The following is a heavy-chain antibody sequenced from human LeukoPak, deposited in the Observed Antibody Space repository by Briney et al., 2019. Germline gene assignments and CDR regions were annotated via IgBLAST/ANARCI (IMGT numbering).Heavy chain of an antibody. CDR2: IYYSGGT. D-gene: IGHD3-16*01. V-gene: IGHV4-59*01. CDR3: ARAGGITLTGNDAFDI. J-gene: IGHJ3*02. CDR1: GGSISSYY. Sequence: SETLSLTCTVSGGSISSYYWSWIRQPPGKGLEWIGYIYYSGGTNYNPSLKSRVTISVDTSKNQFSLKLSSVTAADTAVYYCARAGGITLTGNDAFDIWGQGTMVTVSS.